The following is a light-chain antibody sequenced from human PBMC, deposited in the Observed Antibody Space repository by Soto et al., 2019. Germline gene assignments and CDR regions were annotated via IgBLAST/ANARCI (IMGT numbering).Light chain of an antibody. CDR1: QSVTSNY. CDR3: QQYGSSGT. CDR2: AAS. V-gene: IGKV3-20*01. J-gene: IGKJ1*01. Sequence: IVLTQSPGTLSLSPGERATLSCRASQSVTSNYLAWYQHKPGQAPRLLIYAASSRATGIPDRFSGSGSGTDFTLTISRLEPEDFAVYYCQQYGSSGTFGQGTKVDIK.